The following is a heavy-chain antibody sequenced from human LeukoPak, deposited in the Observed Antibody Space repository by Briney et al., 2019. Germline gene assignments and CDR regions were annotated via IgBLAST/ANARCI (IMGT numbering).Heavy chain of an antibody. CDR1: GFTFSSYS. CDR3: AREYSGCDLYYYMDV. J-gene: IGHJ6*03. CDR2: ISSSSYI. D-gene: IGHD5-12*01. V-gene: IGHV3-21*01. Sequence: GGSLRLSCAASGFTFSSYSMNWVRQAPGKGLEWVSSISSSSYIYYADSVKGRFTISRDNAKNSLYLQMNSLRAEDTAVYYCAREYSGCDLYYYMDVWGKGTTVTVSS.